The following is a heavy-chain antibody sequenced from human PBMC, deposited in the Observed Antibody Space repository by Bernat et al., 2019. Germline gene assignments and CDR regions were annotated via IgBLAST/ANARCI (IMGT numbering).Heavy chain of an antibody. Sequence: EVQLVESGGGLLKPGGSLRLSCAASGFTFSTYWMHWVRQVSGKGLEWVSRISGDGSRTTYADSVKGRFTISRDNAKNTLSLQMNSLRAEDTAVYYCARDPDYGGYSYFESWGQGTLVTVSS. J-gene: IGHJ4*02. D-gene: IGHD4-23*01. V-gene: IGHV3-74*01. CDR3: ARDPDYGGYSYFES. CDR1: GFTFSTYW. CDR2: ISGDGSRT.